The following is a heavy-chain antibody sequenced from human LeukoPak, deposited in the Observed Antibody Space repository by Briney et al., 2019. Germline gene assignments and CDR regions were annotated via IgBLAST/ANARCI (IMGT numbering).Heavy chain of an antibody. D-gene: IGHD3-16*01. Sequence: GGSLRLSCAASGFTFSSYGMSWVRQAPGKGLGWVSAISGSGGSTYYADSVKGRFTISRDNSKNTLYLQMNSLRAEDTAVYYCAKDRPLRKSFDYWGQGTLVTVSS. CDR1: GFTFSSYG. V-gene: IGHV3-23*01. CDR2: ISGSGGST. CDR3: AKDRPLRKSFDY. J-gene: IGHJ4*02.